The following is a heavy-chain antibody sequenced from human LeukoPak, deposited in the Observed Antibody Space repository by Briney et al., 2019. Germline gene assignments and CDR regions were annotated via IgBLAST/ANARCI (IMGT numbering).Heavy chain of an antibody. D-gene: IGHD3-10*01. J-gene: IGHJ6*02. CDR1: GFTVSSNF. Sequence: PGGSLRLSCAASGFTVSSNFMSWVRLAPGKGLEWVAILYSGSATYYPDFVKGRFTIARHNSKNTLYLEMNSLSPEDTAVYYCARGRGRSEKRHVDMLYYYYAMDVWGQGTTVTVSS. CDR3: ARGRGRSEKRHVDMLYYYYAMDV. CDR2: LYSGSAT. V-gene: IGHV3-53*04.